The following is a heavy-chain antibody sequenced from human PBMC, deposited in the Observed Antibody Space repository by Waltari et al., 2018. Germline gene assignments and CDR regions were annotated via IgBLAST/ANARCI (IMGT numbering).Heavy chain of an antibody. Sequence: QMQLQESGPGLVKPSETLSLTCTVTGGSISGAYWSWIRKPPGKVLEWIGNICYSGNTNYNPTPKSLLTISVDTSKNHCSLKLRSVTASDTAIYYCARNFNYYDRSGRIHWYLGRWGRGTLVTVSS. CDR2: ICYSGNT. V-gene: IGHV4-59*12. CDR3: ARNFNYYDRSGRIHWYLGR. J-gene: IGHJ2*01. D-gene: IGHD3-22*01. CDR1: GGSISGAY.